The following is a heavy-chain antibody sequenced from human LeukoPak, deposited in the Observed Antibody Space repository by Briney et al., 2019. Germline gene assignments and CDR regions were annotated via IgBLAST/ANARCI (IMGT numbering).Heavy chain of an antibody. Sequence: ASVKVSCKATGYTFTSYDINWVRQATGQGLEWMGWMNPNSGNTGYAQKFQGRVTMTRNTSISTAYMELSSLRSEDTAVYYCARVRKVGSSSSMGYWGQGTLVTVSS. V-gene: IGHV1-8*01. CDR3: ARVRKVGSSSSMGY. J-gene: IGHJ4*02. D-gene: IGHD6-6*01. CDR1: GYTFTSYD. CDR2: MNPNSGNT.